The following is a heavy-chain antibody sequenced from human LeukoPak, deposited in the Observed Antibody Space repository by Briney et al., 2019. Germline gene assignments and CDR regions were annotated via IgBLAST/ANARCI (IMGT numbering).Heavy chain of an antibody. J-gene: IGHJ4*02. CDR3: ARDRGVTTSGYFDY. CDR2: ISSSSTYI. Sequence: GGSLRLSCAASGFTFSSYSMIWVRQAPGKGLEWVSSISSSSTYIEYADSVKGRFTISRDNAENSLNLQMNSLRAEDTAVYYCARDRGVTTSGYFDYWGQGTLVTVSS. V-gene: IGHV3-21*01. D-gene: IGHD4-17*01. CDR1: GFTFSSYS.